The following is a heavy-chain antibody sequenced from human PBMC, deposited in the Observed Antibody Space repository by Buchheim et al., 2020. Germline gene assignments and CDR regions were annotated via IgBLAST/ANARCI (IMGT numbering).Heavy chain of an antibody. Sequence: EVQLVEYGGGLVQPGGSLRLSCAASGFIFSSYEMIWVRQAPGQGLELVSDISSSGSSVYYAYSVKGRFTISRDNANNSLYLEMNSLRAEDTAVYYCARLIKNRGYYYYGMDVWGQGTT. V-gene: IGHV3-48*03. J-gene: IGHJ6*02. CDR1: GFIFSSYE. CDR2: ISSSGSSV. D-gene: IGHD1/OR15-1a*01. CDR3: ARLIKNRGYYYYGMDV.